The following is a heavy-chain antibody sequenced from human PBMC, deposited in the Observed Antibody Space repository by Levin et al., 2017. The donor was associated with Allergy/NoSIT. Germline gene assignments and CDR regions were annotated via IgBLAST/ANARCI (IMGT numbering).Heavy chain of an antibody. Sequence: GGSLRLSCVASGFAVSNFYMSWVRQAPGKGLEWVSTFYSGGATFYGESVKGRFTTSRDSSKNTLYLQMSSLRVEDTAVYYCARGYAYTVGTTYYFDYWGQGTLLAVSS. V-gene: IGHV3-53*01. D-gene: IGHD1-26*01. CDR2: FYSGGAT. CDR1: GFAVSNFY. CDR3: ARGYAYTVGTTYYFDY. J-gene: IGHJ4*02.